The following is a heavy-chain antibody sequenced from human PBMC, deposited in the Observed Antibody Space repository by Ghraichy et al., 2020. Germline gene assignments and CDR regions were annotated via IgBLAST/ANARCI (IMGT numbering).Heavy chain of an antibody. D-gene: IGHD6-6*01. CDR1: GYTFTSYG. CDR2: ISAYNGNT. V-gene: IGHV1-18*01. Sequence: ASVKVSCKASGYTFTSYGISWVRQAPGQGLEWMGWISAYNGNTNYAQKLQGRVTMTTDTSTSTAYMELRSLRSDDTAVYYCARVPSYSSSPSQIFDYWGQGTLVTVSS. J-gene: IGHJ4*02. CDR3: ARVPSYSSSPSQIFDY.